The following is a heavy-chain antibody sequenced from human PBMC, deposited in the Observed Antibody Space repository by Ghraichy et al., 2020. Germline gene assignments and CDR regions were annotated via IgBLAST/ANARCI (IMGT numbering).Heavy chain of an antibody. D-gene: IGHD1-26*01. CDR2: IIPIFGTA. J-gene: IGHJ3*02. CDR3: ARATRTRLSRLGINAFDI. Sequence: SVKVSCKASGGTFSSYAISWVRQAPGQGLEWMGGIIPIFGTANYAQKFQGRVTITADESTSTAYMELSSLRSEDTAVYYCARATRTRLSRLGINAFDIWGQGTMVTVSS. CDR1: GGTFSSYA. V-gene: IGHV1-69*13.